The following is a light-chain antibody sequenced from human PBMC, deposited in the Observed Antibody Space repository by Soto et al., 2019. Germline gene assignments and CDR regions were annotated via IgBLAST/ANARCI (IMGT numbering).Light chain of an antibody. V-gene: IGLV2-11*01. Sequence: QAVVTQPRSVSGSPGQSVAISCTGIGGFDFVSWYQQYPGKAPKLMIYDVTNRPSGVPDRFSASKSGDTASLTISGLQAEDEADYYCCSYTGSYSVFGGRTKVTVL. J-gene: IGLJ3*02. CDR2: DVT. CDR1: GGFDF. CDR3: CSYTGSYSV.